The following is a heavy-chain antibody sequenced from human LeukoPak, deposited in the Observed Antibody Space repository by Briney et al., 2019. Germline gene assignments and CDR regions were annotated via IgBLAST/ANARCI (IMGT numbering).Heavy chain of an antibody. CDR1: GFTFSSYD. Sequence: PGGSLRLSCAASGFTFSSYDMHWVRQAPGKGLEWVAFIRFDGTNKFYPDSVKGRFSISRDNSKNTLFLQMNSLRAEDTAVYYCARDRYGDWIFDYWGQGTLVTVSS. CDR3: ARDRYGDWIFDY. D-gene: IGHD4-17*01. J-gene: IGHJ4*02. V-gene: IGHV3-30*02. CDR2: IRFDGTNK.